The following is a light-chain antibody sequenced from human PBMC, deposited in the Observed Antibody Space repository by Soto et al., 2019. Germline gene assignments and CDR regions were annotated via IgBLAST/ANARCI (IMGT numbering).Light chain of an antibody. J-gene: IGKJ3*01. CDR3: QRYDSAPRT. CDR2: AAS. V-gene: IGKV1-27*01. CDR1: QGISNY. Sequence: DVQMTQSPSSLSASVGDRVTITCRASQGISNYLAWYQQKSGKVPRLLIYAASTLQSGVPSRFSGSGSGSDFTLTISSLQPEDVATYYCQRYDSAPRTFGPGTKVDI.